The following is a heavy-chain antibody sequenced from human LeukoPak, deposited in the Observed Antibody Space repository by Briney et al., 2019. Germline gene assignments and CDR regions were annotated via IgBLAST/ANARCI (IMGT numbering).Heavy chain of an antibody. J-gene: IGHJ4*02. Sequence: SETLSLTCTVSGGSIRSGGFYWSWIRQSPGKGLEWIGYTYPGGTYYNPSLKSRVTISEDRSKNQFSLHLTSVTAADTAMYYCARGGGVAARISSWYFQYWGQGTPVTVSS. CDR1: GGSIRSGGFY. V-gene: IGHV4-30-2*06. CDR2: TYPGGT. D-gene: IGHD6-6*01. CDR3: ARGGGVAARISSWYFQY.